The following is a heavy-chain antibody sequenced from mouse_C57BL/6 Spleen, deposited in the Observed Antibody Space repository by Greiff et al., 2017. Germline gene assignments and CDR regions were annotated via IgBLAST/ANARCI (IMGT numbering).Heavy chain of an antibody. CDR2: INYDGSST. D-gene: IGHD2-12*01. V-gene: IGHV5-16*01. J-gene: IGHJ2*01. CDR1: GFTFSDYY. CDR3: TKVPDSEYFDY. Sequence: EVQLVESEGGLVQPGSSMKLSCTASGFTFSDYYMAWVRQVPEKGLEWVANINYDGSSTYYLDSLKSRFIISRDNAKNILYLQMSSLKSEDTATYCCTKVPDSEYFDYWGQGTTLTVSS.